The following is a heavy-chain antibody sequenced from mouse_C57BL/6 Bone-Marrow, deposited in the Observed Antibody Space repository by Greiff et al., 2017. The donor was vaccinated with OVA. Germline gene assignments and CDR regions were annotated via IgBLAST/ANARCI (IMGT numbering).Heavy chain of an antibody. CDR3: ARDGGYDYYAMDY. CDR2: IYPGSGST. D-gene: IGHD2-2*01. J-gene: IGHJ4*01. CDR1: GYTFTSYW. Sequence: VQLQQPGAELVKPGASVKMSCKASGYTFTSYWITWVKQRPGQGLEWIGDIYPGSGSTNYNEKFKSKATLTVDTSSSTAYMQLSSLTSEDSAVYYCARDGGYDYYAMDYWGQGTSVTVSS. V-gene: IGHV1-55*01.